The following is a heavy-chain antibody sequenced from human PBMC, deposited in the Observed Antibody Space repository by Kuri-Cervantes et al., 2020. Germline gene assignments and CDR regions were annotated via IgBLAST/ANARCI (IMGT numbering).Heavy chain of an antibody. CDR2: IIPIFGTA. D-gene: IGHD6-19*01. CDR1: GGTFSSYA. J-gene: IGHJ3*02. Sequence: SVKVSCKASGGTFSSYAISWVRQAPGQGLEWMGGIIPIFGTANYAQKFQGRVTMTGNTSISTAYMELSSLRSEDTAVYYCARAWSSGWQKDAFDIWGQGTMVTVSS. CDR3: ARAWSSGWQKDAFDI. V-gene: IGHV1-69*06.